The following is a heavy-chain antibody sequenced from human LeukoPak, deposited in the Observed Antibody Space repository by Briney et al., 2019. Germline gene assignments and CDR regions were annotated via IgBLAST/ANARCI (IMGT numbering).Heavy chain of an antibody. Sequence: GGSLRLSCEASGFTFSSCWMSWVRQAPGKGLEWVANIKQDGSEKYYVDSVEGRFTISRDNAKNSLYLQMNSLRAEATAVYYCARQEMVGGWYFNWFDPWGQGTLVTVSS. CDR2: IKQDGSEK. V-gene: IGHV3-7*01. CDR1: GFTFSSCW. CDR3: ARQEMVGGWYFNWFDP. D-gene: IGHD6-19*01. J-gene: IGHJ5*02.